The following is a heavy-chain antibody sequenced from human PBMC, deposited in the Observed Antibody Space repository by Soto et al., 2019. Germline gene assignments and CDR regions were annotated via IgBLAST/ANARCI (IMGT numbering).Heavy chain of an antibody. D-gene: IGHD2-21*02. CDR2: VSPGNANA. Sequence: QVQVVQSRAEVKKPGASVKVSCKTSGYTFTDYDINWVRQATGQGLEWMGWVSPGNANAGYAPQFQGRVTMTSDTSISTVYMELNSLTSEDTAVYFCEVTTGFWGQGTKITVSS. J-gene: IGHJ4*02. V-gene: IGHV1-8*01. CDR1: GYTFTDYD. CDR3: EVTTGF.